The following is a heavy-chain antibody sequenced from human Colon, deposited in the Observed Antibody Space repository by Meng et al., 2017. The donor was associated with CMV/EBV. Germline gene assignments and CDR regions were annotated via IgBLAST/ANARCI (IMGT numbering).Heavy chain of an antibody. CDR3: AKSNGWYGKYAFDS. CDR2: IYSSGFSA. Sequence: GESLKISCKTSGFTFASYGMTWVRQAPGRGLEWVSIIYSSGFSARYVDSVKGRFTISRNNSAGTLFLQMDNLRAEDTAVYYCAKSNGWYGKYAFDSWGQGTLVTVSS. CDR1: GFTFASYG. D-gene: IGHD6-19*01. J-gene: IGHJ4*02. V-gene: IGHV3-23*03.